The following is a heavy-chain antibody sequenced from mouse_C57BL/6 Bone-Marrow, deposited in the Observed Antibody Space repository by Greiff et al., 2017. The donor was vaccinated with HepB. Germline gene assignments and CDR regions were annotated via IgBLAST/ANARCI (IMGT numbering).Heavy chain of an antibody. Sequence: VQLQQPGAELVKPGASVKLSCKASGYTFTSYWMQWVKQRPGQGLEWIGEIDPSDSYTNYNQKFKGKATLTVDTSSSPAYMQLSSLTSEDSAVYYCASLMRDSSGYEFAYWGQGTLVTVSA. CDR3: ASLMRDSSGYEFAY. CDR2: IDPSDSYT. J-gene: IGHJ3*01. V-gene: IGHV1-50*01. D-gene: IGHD3-2*02. CDR1: GYTFTSYW.